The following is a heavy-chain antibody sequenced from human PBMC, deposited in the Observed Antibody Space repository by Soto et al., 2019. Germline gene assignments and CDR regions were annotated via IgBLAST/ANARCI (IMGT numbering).Heavy chain of an antibody. Sequence: QVQLQESGPGLVKPSETLSLTCTVSGGSISSYYWSWIRQPPGKGLEWIGYIYYSGSTNYNPSLKTRVTILVDTSNNQFSLKLSSVTAADTAVYYCARDRGYDSSGYYYYYYGMDVWGQGTTVTVSS. V-gene: IGHV4-59*01. J-gene: IGHJ6*02. CDR1: GGSISSYY. CDR2: IYYSGST. CDR3: ARDRGYDSSGYYYYYYGMDV. D-gene: IGHD3-22*01.